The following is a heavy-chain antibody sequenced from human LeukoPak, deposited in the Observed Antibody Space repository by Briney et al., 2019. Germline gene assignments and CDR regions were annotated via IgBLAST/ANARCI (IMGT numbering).Heavy chain of an antibody. V-gene: IGHV1-18*01. CDR3: ARDTRGGWEAWGLAVAETGYNWFDP. Sequence: ASVKVSCTASGYTFTSYGISWVRQAPGQGLEWMGWISAYNGNTNYAQKLQGRVTMTTDTSTSTAYMELRSLRSDDTAVYYCARDTRGGWEAWGLAVAETGYNWFDPWGQGTLVTISS. CDR2: ISAYNGNT. CDR1: GYTFTSYG. J-gene: IGHJ5*02. D-gene: IGHD6-19*01.